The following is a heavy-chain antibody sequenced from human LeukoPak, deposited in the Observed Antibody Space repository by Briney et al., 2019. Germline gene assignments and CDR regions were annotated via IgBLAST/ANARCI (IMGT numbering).Heavy chain of an antibody. J-gene: IGHJ4*02. V-gene: IGHV3-48*01. D-gene: IGHD3-16*01. CDR2: ITSSSSTI. CDR3: ARVGLGVYGGDY. CDR1: GFTFSSYS. Sequence: PGGSLRLSCAASGFTFSSYSMNWVRQAPGKGLEWVSYITSSSSTIHCIDSVKGRFTISRDNAKNSVYLQMNSLRAEDTAVYYCARVGLGVYGGDYWGQGALVTVSS.